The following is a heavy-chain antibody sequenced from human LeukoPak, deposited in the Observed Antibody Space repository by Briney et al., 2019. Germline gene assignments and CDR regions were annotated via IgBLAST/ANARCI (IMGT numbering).Heavy chain of an antibody. Sequence: PGGSLRLSCAASRFTVSSNYMSWVRQAPGKGLEWVSVIYSGGSTYYADSVKGRFTISRQNSKNTVDLQMNSLRPEDTAVYYCARDGRYCIITSCYGYYGMDVWGQGTTVTVSS. D-gene: IGHD2-2*01. CDR3: ARDGRYCIITSCYGYYGMDV. V-gene: IGHV3-53*04. CDR1: RFTVSSNY. J-gene: IGHJ6*02. CDR2: IYSGGST.